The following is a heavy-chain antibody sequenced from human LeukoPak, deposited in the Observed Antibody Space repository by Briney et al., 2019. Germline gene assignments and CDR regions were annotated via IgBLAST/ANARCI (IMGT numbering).Heavy chain of an antibody. D-gene: IGHD4-11*01. V-gene: IGHV3-20*04. Sequence: GGSLRLSCAASGFTFDDYGMTWVRQAPGKGLEWVSGINWNGGNTGYADSVKGRFTISRDNAQNSLYLQMNGLRAEDTALYYCARVASNYDFDYWGQGTLVSVSS. CDR2: INWNGGNT. J-gene: IGHJ4*02. CDR1: GFTFDDYG. CDR3: ARVASNYDFDY.